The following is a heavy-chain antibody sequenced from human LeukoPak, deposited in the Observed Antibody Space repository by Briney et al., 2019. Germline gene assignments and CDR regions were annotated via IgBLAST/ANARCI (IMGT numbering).Heavy chain of an antibody. J-gene: IGHJ2*01. Sequence: PGRSLRLSCAASGFTFSSYGMHWVRQAPGKGLEWLAVIWYDGSNIYYADSVKGRFAISRDNSKNTLYLQMNSLRAEDTAVYYCAKDSIWPRGYWYFDLWGRGTLVTVSS. CDR2: IWYDGSNI. CDR3: AKDSIWPRGYWYFDL. CDR1: GFTFSSYG. D-gene: IGHD3-10*01. V-gene: IGHV3-33*06.